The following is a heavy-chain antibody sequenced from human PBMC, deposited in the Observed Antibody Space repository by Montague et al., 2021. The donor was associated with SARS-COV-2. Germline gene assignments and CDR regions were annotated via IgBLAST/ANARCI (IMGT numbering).Heavy chain of an antibody. D-gene: IGHD2-8*01. J-gene: IGHJ5*01. CDR1: SASFSASY. Sequence: SETLSLTCAVYSASFSASYLRWVPQSQGTGRETVGEISHSKTTNPNPSIKCRITISVDTSKNQFSLNLTSVSAADTAVYYCARGGSFCFDDVCYLPRSGFGSWGQGTLASV. CDR3: ARGGSFCFDDVCYLPRSGFGS. V-gene: IGHV4-34*01. CDR2: ISHSKTT.